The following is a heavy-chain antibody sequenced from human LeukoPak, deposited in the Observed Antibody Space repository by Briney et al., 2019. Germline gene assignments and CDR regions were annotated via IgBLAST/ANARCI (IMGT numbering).Heavy chain of an antibody. V-gene: IGHV1-2*02. CDR2: INPNSGGT. CDR3: ATLTPDIVATTEGGEVDY. J-gene: IGHJ4*02. D-gene: IGHD5-12*01. Sequence: ASVKVSCKASGYTFTGYYMHWVRQAPGQGLEWMGWINPNSGGTNYAQKFQGRVTMTRDTSISTAYMELSRLRSGDTAVYYCATLTPDIVATTEGGEVDYWGQGTLVTVSS. CDR1: GYTFTGYY.